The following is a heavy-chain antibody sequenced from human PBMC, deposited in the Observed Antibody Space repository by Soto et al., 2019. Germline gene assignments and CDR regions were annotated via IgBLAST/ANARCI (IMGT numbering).Heavy chain of an antibody. D-gene: IGHD4-17*01. V-gene: IGHV3-33*01. CDR3: ARDFLNGDYVDSWFDP. Sequence: QVQLVESGGGVVQPGRSLRLSCAASGFTFSSYGMHWVRQAPGKGLEWVAVIWYDGSNKYYADSVKGRFTISRDNSKNTLYLQMNSLRAEDTAVYYCARDFLNGDYVDSWFDPWGQGTLVTVSS. J-gene: IGHJ5*02. CDR1: GFTFSSYG. CDR2: IWYDGSNK.